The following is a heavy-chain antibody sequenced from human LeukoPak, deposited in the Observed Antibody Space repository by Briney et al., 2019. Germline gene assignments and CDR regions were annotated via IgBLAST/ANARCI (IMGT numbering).Heavy chain of an antibody. V-gene: IGHV4-59*01. D-gene: IGHD1-7*01. CDR3: ARVYNWNSSGLGAPRD. CDR2: IYYSGST. Sequence: SETLSLTCTVSGGSISSYYWSWIRQPPGKGLEWIGYIYYSGSTYYNPSLKSRVTISVDTSKNQFSLELTSVTAADTAVYYCARVYNWNSSGLGAPRDWGRGTLVTVSS. J-gene: IGHJ4*02. CDR1: GGSISSYY.